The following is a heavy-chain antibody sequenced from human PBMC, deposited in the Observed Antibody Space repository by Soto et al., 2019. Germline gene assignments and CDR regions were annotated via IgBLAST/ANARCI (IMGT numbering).Heavy chain of an antibody. J-gene: IGHJ4*02. CDR1: GFSFSTSS. D-gene: IGHD5-18*01. CDR3: AKGGYTFAYE. Sequence: EVQLLESGGDLVQPGGSLRLSCAASGFSFSTSSMAWVRQPPGQGLEWVSAISPSASDTLYADSVKGRFPIVRDNSKNSLFLEITSLRAEDTAVYYCAKGGYTFAYEWGQGPLVTVSS. V-gene: IGHV3-23*01. CDR2: ISPSASDT.